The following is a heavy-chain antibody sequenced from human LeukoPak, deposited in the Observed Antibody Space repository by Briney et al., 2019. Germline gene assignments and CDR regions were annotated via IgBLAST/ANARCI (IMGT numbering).Heavy chain of an antibody. V-gene: IGHV4-59*01. Sequence: SETLSLTCTVSGGSISSYYWSWVRQPPGKGLEWMGYIYYSGSTNYNPSLKSRVTISVDTSKNQFSLKLSSVTAADTAVYYCARDGMATTIKHYYYGMDVWGQGTTVTVSS. CDR1: GGSISSYY. CDR3: ARDGMATTIKHYYYGMDV. CDR2: IYYSGST. J-gene: IGHJ6*02. D-gene: IGHD5-24*01.